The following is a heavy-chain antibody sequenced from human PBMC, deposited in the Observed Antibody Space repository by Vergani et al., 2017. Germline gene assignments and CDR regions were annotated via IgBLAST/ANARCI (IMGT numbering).Heavy chain of an antibody. Sequence: VQLVESGGGLVQPGGSLRLSCAASGFTVSSNYMSWVRQAPGKGLEWIGYIYYSGSTYYNPSLKSRVTISVDTSKNQFSLKLSSVTAADTAVYYCARERVNCSSTSCYMDWFDPWGQGTLVTVSS. CDR1: GFTVSSNY. V-gene: IGHV4-59*06. D-gene: IGHD2-2*02. CDR3: ARERVNCSSTSCYMDWFDP. J-gene: IGHJ5*02. CDR2: IYYSGST.